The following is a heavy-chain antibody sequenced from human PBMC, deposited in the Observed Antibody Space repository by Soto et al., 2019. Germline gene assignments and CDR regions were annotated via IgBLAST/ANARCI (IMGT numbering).Heavy chain of an antibody. CDR2: IYYSGST. CDR1: GGSISSSSYY. CDR3: ATFRGMTTATTERSFDY. D-gene: IGHD4-17*01. J-gene: IGHJ4*02. Sequence: PSETLSLTCTVSGGSISSSSYYWGWIRQPPGKGLEWIGSIYYSGSTYYNPSLKSRVTISVDTSNNQFSLKLNSVTAADAAVYFCATFRGMTTATTERSFDYWGQGTLVTVSS. V-gene: IGHV4-39*01.